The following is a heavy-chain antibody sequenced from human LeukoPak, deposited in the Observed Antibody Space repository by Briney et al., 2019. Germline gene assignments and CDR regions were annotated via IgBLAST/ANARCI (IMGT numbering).Heavy chain of an antibody. CDR1: GDSISSGYY. J-gene: IGHJ4*02. Sequence: SETLSLTCSVSGDSISSGYYWGWFRQPPGKGLEYIATIYHSGNTYYNPSLRSRVTISVDTSKNQFSLDVGSVTAADTAVYYCAKAGMGANTFDYWGQGTLVTVSS. CDR3: AKAGMGANTFDY. D-gene: IGHD1-26*01. CDR2: IYHSGNT. V-gene: IGHV4-38-2*02.